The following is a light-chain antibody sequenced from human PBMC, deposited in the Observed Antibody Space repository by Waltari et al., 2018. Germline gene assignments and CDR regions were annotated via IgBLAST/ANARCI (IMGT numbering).Light chain of an antibody. CDR1: KLGAKY. Sequence: SYELTQPPSVSVSPGQTASIPCLGDKLGAKYACWYQQKPGQSPVLVIYQDTKRPSGIPERFSGSNSGNTATVTISGTQAMDEADYYCQAWDSSTVVFGGGTKLTVL. CDR2: QDT. V-gene: IGLV3-1*01. CDR3: QAWDSSTVV. J-gene: IGLJ2*01.